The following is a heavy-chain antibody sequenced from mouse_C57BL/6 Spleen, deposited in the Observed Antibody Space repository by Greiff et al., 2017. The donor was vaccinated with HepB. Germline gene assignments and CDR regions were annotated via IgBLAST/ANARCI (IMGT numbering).Heavy chain of an antibody. CDR2: INPNNGGT. D-gene: IGHD2-1*01. CDR1: GYTFTDYN. CDR3: ARFDGNYGSFDY. Sequence: EVQLQQSGPELVKPGASVKMSCKASGYTFTDYNMHWVKQSHGKSLEWIGYINPNNGGTSYNQKFKGKATLTVNKSSSTAYMELRSLTSKASAVYYCARFDGNYGSFDYWGQGTTLTVSS. V-gene: IGHV1-22*01. J-gene: IGHJ2*01.